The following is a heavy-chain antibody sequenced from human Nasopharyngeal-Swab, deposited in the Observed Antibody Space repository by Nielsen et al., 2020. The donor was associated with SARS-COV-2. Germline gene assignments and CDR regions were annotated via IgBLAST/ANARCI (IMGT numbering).Heavy chain of an antibody. CDR3: ARDQLGDTAMVTLDY. CDR1: GFTFSSYA. J-gene: IGHJ4*02. CDR2: ISYDGSNK. D-gene: IGHD5-18*01. V-gene: IGHV3-30*04. Sequence: GESLKISCAASGFTFSSYAMHWVRQAPGKGLEWVVVISYDGSNKYYADSVKGRFTISRDNSKNTLYLQMNSLRAEDTAVYYCARDQLGDTAMVTLDYWGQGTLVTVSS.